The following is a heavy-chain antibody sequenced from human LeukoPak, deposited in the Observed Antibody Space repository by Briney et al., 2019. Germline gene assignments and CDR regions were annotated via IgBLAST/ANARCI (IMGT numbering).Heavy chain of an antibody. CDR1: GYTFTSYG. J-gene: IGHJ4*02. Sequence: GASVKVSCKASGYTFTSYGISWVRQAPRQGLEWMGWISAYNGNTNYAQKLQGRVTMTTDTSTSTAYMELRSLRSDDTAVYYCARATSYDFWSGYPYYFDYWGQGTLVTVSS. CDR2: ISAYNGNT. D-gene: IGHD3-3*01. V-gene: IGHV1-18*01. CDR3: ARATSYDFWSGYPYYFDY.